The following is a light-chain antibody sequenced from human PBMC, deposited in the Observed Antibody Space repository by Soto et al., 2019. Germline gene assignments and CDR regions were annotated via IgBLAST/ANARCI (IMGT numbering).Light chain of an antibody. CDR3: LEQKNYPAP. CDR1: QGIAKD. V-gene: IGKV1-17*01. Sequence: DIQMTQSPSSLSASVGDRVTITCRPSQGIAKDLVWYQQKPGKAPKRLIYAASSLHSGVPSRFSGLGTGSHFPPPIHRLQPGNFAENYLLEQKNYPAPCGGGTKLDIK. CDR2: AAS. J-gene: IGKJ4*01.